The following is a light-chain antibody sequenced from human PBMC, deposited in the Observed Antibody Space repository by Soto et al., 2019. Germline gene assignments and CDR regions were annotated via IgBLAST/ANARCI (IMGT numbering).Light chain of an antibody. CDR3: CSYAGSTYV. J-gene: IGLJ1*01. V-gene: IGLV2-11*01. CDR1: SSDVGSYNY. Sequence: QSALTQPRSVSGSPGQSVTISCTGTSSDVGSYNYVSWYQQHPDKAPKTLIFDVNKRPLGVPDRFSGSKSGNTASLTIFGLQPEDEADYYCCSYAGSTYVFGIGTKLTVL. CDR2: DVN.